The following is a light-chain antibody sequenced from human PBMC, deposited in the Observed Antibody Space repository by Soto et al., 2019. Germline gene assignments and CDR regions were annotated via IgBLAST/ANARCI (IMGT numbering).Light chain of an antibody. CDR2: EGS. V-gene: IGLV2-23*01. J-gene: IGLJ1*01. Sequence: QSALTQPASVSGSPGQSITISCTGTSGDVGTYNLVSWYQQHPGKAPKLMIYEGSKRPSGISTRFSGSKSGNTASLTISGLQAEDEADYYCWSYTGDNSYVFGGGTKLTV. CDR3: WSYTGDNSYV. CDR1: SGDVGTYNL.